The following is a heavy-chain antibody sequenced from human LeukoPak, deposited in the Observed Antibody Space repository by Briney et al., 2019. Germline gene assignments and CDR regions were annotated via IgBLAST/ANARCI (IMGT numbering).Heavy chain of an antibody. CDR3: ARADRGYCSGGSCYYY. CDR2: ISGSGGST. J-gene: IGHJ4*02. Sequence: GGSLRLSCAASGFTFSSYAMSWVRQAPGKGLEWVSAISGSGGSTYYADSVKGRFTISRDNSKNTLYLQMNSLRAEDTAVYYCARADRGYCSGGSCYYYWGQGTLVTVSS. CDR1: GFTFSSYA. D-gene: IGHD2-15*01. V-gene: IGHV3-23*01.